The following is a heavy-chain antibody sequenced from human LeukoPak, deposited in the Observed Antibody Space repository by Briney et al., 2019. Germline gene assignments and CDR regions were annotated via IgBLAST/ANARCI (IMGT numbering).Heavy chain of an antibody. D-gene: IGHD5-24*01. J-gene: IGHJ4*02. CDR1: GFTFDDYA. Sequence: GESLRLSCAASGFTFDDYAMHWVRQAPGKGLDWVSLISDNGGSTYYADSVKGRFTISRDNSKNSLYLQMNSLRTEDTALYYCAKGGRWLQYDFDYWGQGTLVTVSS. CDR3: AKGGRWLQYDFDY. V-gene: IGHV3-43*02. CDR2: ISDNGGST.